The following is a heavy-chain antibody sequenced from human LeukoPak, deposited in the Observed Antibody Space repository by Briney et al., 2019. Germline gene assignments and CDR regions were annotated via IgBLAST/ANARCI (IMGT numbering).Heavy chain of an antibody. J-gene: IGHJ4*02. Sequence: GVSLRLSCAASGFTFSDYYMSWIPQAPGKGLEGVSYISSSGSTIYYTDSVKGRFTISRDNAKNSLYLQMNSLRAEETAVYYCVRDDSFGMSDYWGQGTLVTVSS. CDR1: GFTFSDYY. D-gene: IGHD2-21*02. CDR2: ISSSGSTI. V-gene: IGHV3-11*04. CDR3: VRDDSFGMSDY.